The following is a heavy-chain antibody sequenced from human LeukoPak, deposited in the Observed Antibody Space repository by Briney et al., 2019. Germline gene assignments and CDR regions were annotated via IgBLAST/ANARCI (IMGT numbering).Heavy chain of an antibody. CDR2: INPSGGST. V-gene: IGHV1-46*01. CDR3: ARVPTQGPFDY. CDR1: GCTFTNYY. Sequence: ASVKVSCKASGCTFTNYYLHWLRQAPGQGLEWMGLINPSGGSTSYAQKFQGRVTMTRDTSTSTVYMELSSLRSEDTALYYCARVPTQGPFDYWGQGTLVTVSS. J-gene: IGHJ4*02.